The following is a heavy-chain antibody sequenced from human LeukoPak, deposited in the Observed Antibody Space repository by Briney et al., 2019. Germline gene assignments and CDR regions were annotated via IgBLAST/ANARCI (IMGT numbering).Heavy chain of an antibody. CDR1: GFTFSSYG. CDR2: IWYDGSNK. Sequence: GGSLRLSCAASGFTFSSYGMHWVRQAPGKGLEWVAVIWYDGSNKYYADSVKGRFTISRDNSKNTLYLQMNSLRAEDTAVYYCAKLLSSGPRGVDYWGQGTLVTVSS. CDR3: AKLLSSGPRGVDY. J-gene: IGHJ4*02. V-gene: IGHV3-33*06. D-gene: IGHD6-19*01.